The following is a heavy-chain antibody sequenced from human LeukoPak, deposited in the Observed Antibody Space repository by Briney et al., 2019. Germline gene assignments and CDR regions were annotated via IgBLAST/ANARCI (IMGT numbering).Heavy chain of an antibody. V-gene: IGHV1-2*02. J-gene: IGHJ4*02. CDR1: GYTFTGYY. D-gene: IGHD3-22*01. CDR2: INPNSGGT. Sequence: ASVKVSCKASGYTFTGYYMHWVRQAPGQGLEWMGWINPNSGGTNYAQKFQGRVTMTRDTSISTAYMELSRLRSDDTAVYYCTRTLDSSGYYYWDYWGQGTLVTVSS. CDR3: TRTLDSSGYYYWDY.